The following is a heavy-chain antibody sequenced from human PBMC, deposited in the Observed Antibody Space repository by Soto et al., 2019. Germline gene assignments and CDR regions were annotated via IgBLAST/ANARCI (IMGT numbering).Heavy chain of an antibody. CDR1: GGTFSNYA. CDR3: ARELPSGPGTCREDAFDI. CDR2: IIPIFSTT. D-gene: IGHD2-2*01. V-gene: IGHV1-69*15. J-gene: IGHJ3*02. Sequence: QVQLVQSGAEVKKPGSSVKVSCKASGGTFSNYAFSWVRQAPGQGLDWMGTIIPIFSTTNFAQKFQGRVTMTADESTTTVYMERSSLRSDDTAVYYCARELPSGPGTCREDAFDIWGQGTTVTVSS.